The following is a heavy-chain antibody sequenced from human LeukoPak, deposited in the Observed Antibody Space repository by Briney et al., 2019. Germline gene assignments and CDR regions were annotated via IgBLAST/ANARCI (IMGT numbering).Heavy chain of an antibody. Sequence: PGGSLRLSCAASGFTFSTFAMIWVRQPPGKGLEWVSSIFPSGGEIHYADSVRGRFTISRDNAKNSLYLQMNSLRAEDTAVYYCAEDYNRASYYGSGFDSWGQGTLVTVSS. CDR1: GFTFSTFA. CDR2: IFPSGGEI. V-gene: IGHV3-21*01. CDR3: AEDYNRASYYGSGFDS. J-gene: IGHJ4*02. D-gene: IGHD3-10*01.